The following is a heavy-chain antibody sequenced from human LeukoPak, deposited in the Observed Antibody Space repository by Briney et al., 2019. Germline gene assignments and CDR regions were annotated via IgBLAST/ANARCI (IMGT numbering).Heavy chain of an antibody. V-gene: IGHV3-21*01. Sequence: PGGSLRLSCAASGLTFNTYTMNWVRQAPGEGLEWVSSITSSSSYIHYADSVRGRFTISRDNAKNSLYLQMNSLRVEDTAMYYCARDAWGTGMTLKENFDYWGQGTVVTVSS. CDR1: GLTFNTYT. CDR3: ARDAWGTGMTLKENFDY. J-gene: IGHJ4*02. D-gene: IGHD1-1*01. CDR2: ITSSSSYI.